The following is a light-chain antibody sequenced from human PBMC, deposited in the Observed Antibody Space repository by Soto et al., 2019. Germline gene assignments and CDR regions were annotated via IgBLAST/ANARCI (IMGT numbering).Light chain of an antibody. CDR3: QQSYSTPLT. Sequence: DIQMTQSPSSLSASVGDRVTITCRASQSIISYLNWYQQKPGRAPKLLIFAASSLQSGVPSRFSGSGSWTDFTLTISSLQPEDFATYYCQQSYSTPLTFGRGTTVEIK. CDR1: QSIISY. V-gene: IGKV1-39*01. CDR2: AAS. J-gene: IGKJ4*01.